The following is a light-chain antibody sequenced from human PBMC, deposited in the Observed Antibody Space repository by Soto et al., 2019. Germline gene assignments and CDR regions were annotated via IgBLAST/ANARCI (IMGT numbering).Light chain of an antibody. Sequence: DIQMTQSPSTLSASVGDRVTITFRASQDINDWLVWYQQKPGNAPKFLIHDASTLQSGVPSRFSGSGSGTEFTLTITSLHPDDFATYYCQQYKSRRTFGQGTKVDI. J-gene: IGKJ1*01. V-gene: IGKV1-5*01. CDR1: QDINDW. CDR3: QQYKSRRT. CDR2: DAS.